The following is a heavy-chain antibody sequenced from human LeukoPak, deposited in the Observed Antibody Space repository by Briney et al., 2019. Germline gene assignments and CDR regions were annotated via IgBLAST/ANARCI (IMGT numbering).Heavy chain of an antibody. D-gene: IGHD3-22*01. V-gene: IGHV1-2*02. CDR3: ARDSPIPPYYYDSSGYPSLFDY. Sequence: GASVKASCKASGYTFTGYYMHWVRQAPRQGLEWMGWINPNSGGTNYAQKFQGRVTMTRDTSISTAYMELSRLRSDDTAVYYCARDSPIPPYYYDSSGYPSLFDYWGQGTLVTVSS. J-gene: IGHJ4*02. CDR1: GYTFTGYY. CDR2: INPNSGGT.